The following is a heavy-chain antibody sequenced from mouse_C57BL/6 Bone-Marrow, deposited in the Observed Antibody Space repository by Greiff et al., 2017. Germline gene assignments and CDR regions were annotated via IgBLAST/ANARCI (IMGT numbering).Heavy chain of an antibody. V-gene: IGHV1-39*01. CDR1: GYSFTDYN. J-gene: IGHJ2*01. D-gene: IGHD1-1*01. Sequence: EVKLQESGPELVKPGASVKISCKASGYSFTDYNMNWVKQSNGKSLEWIGVINPNYGTTSYNQKFKGKATLTVDKSSSTAYMQLNSLSSEDSAVYYCAGGLTTVVAYYFDYWGQGTTLTVSS. CDR2: INPNYGTT. CDR3: AGGLTTVVAYYFDY.